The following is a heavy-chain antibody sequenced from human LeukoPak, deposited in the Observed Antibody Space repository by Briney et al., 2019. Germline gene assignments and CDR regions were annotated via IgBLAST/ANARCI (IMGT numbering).Heavy chain of an antibody. CDR2: ISYDGSNK. Sequence: GSLRLSCAASGFTFSSYGMHWVRQAPGKGLEWVAVISYDGSNKYYADSVKGRFTISRDNSKNTLYLQMNSLRAEDTAVYYCAKDLSSSGWYRRHYYGMDVWGQGTTVTVSS. CDR1: GFTFSSYG. J-gene: IGHJ6*02. D-gene: IGHD6-19*01. V-gene: IGHV3-30*18. CDR3: AKDLSSSGWYRRHYYGMDV.